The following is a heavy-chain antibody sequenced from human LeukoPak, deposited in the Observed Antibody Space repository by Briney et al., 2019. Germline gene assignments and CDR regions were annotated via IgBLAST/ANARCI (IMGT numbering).Heavy chain of an antibody. CDR2: MNSNSGNT. J-gene: IGHJ4*02. D-gene: IGHD4-11*01. CDR3: ARGNPLIVTTVTVDY. V-gene: IGHV1-8*03. CDR1: GYTFTSYD. Sequence: ASVKVSCKASGYTFTSYDINWVRQATGQGLEWMGWMNSNSGNTGYAQKFQGRVTITRNTSISTAYMELSSLRSEDTAVYYCARGNPLIVTTVTVDYWGQGTLVTVSS.